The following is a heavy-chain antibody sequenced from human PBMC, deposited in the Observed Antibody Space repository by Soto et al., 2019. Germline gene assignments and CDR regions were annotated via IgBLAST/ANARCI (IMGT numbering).Heavy chain of an antibody. CDR2: IYWNDDK. Sequence: QITLKESGPTLVRPTQTLTLTCTFSGFSLSTSGLGVGWIRQPPGKALEWLALIYWNDDKRYSPSLKARLTITKATSKNQVVLTMTNMDPVDPATYYCAHRPSGWYLFDYWGQGTLVTVSS. CDR1: GFSLSTSGLG. V-gene: IGHV2-5*01. J-gene: IGHJ4*02. D-gene: IGHD6-19*01. CDR3: AHRPSGWYLFDY.